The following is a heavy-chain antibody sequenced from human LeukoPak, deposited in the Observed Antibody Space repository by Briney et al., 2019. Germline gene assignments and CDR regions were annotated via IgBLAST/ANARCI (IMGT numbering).Heavy chain of an antibody. J-gene: IGHJ3*02. CDR3: ARAVYGFDAFDI. V-gene: IGHV3-21*01. CDR2: ISSSSSYI. D-gene: IGHD4-17*01. Sequence: PGGSLRLSCAASGFTFSSYSMNWVRQAPGKGLEWVSSISSSSSYIYYADSVKGRFAISRDNAKNSLYLQMNSLRAEDTAVYYCARAVYGFDAFDIWGQGTMVTVSS. CDR1: GFTFSSYS.